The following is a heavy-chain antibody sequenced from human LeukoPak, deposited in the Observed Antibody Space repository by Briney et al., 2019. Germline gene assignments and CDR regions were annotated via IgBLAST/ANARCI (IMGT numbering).Heavy chain of an antibody. CDR1: GYTFTSYD. V-gene: IGHV1-8*01. J-gene: IGHJ4*02. CDR2: MNPNSGNT. D-gene: IGHD1-26*01. CDR3: ARGLRALGGYYGVLGY. Sequence: GASVKVSCKASGYTFTSYDTNWVRQATGQGLEWMGWMNPNSGNTGYAQKFQGRVTMTRNTSISTAYMGLSSLRSEDTAVYYCARGLRALGGYYGVLGYWGQGTLVTVSS.